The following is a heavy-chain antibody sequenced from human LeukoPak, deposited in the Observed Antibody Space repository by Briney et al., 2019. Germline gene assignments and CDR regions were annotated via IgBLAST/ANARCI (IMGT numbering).Heavy chain of an antibody. Sequence: ASVKVSCKASGYTFTSYYMHWVRQAPGQGLEWMGIINPSGGSTSYAQKFQGRVTMTRDTSTSTVYMELRSLRSDDTAVYYCARESEGYCSSTSCYLDPWGQGTLVTVSS. CDR2: INPSGGST. CDR3: ARESEGYCSSTSCYLDP. CDR1: GYTFTSYY. D-gene: IGHD2-2*01. V-gene: IGHV1-46*01. J-gene: IGHJ5*02.